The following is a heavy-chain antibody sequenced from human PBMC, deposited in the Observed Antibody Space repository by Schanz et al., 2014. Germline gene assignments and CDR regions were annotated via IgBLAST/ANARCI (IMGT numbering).Heavy chain of an antibody. J-gene: IGHJ3*01. CDR2: TSTDGTKT. V-gene: IGHV3-30*04. CDR1: GFTFRGHA. D-gene: IGHD3-16*01. Sequence: VQLVESGGGLVQPGRCLRLSCAASGFTFRGHAMHWVRQAPGQGLEKVAVTSTDGTKTYYAASVRGRFTISRDNSKNTVYLQMNSLRSEDTAVYYCTRDRGALINHNDALDLWGQGTMVSVSS. CDR3: TRDRGALINHNDALDL.